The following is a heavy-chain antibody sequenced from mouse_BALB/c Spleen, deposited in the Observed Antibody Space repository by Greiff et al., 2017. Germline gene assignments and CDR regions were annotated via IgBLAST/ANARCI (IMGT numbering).Heavy chain of an antibody. CDR1: GFTFSDYY. CDR2: ISDGGSYT. CDR3: ARDGYDGAWFAY. Sequence: EVHLVESGGGLVKPGGSLKLSCAASGFTFSDYYMYWVRQTPEKRLEWVATISDGGSYTYYPDSVKGRFTISRDNAKNNLYLQMSSLKSEDTAMYYCARDGYDGAWFAYWGQGTLVTVSA. V-gene: IGHV5-4*02. J-gene: IGHJ3*01. D-gene: IGHD2-2*01.